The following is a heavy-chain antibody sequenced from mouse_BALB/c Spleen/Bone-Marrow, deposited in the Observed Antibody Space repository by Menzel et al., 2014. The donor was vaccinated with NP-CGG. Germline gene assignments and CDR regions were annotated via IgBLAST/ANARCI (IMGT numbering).Heavy chain of an antibody. V-gene: IGHV5-6*03. J-gene: IGHJ2*01. CDR1: GFTFSSYG. CDR2: ISSGGSYT. Sequence: EVKLMESGGGLVKPGGSLKLSCVASGFTFSSYGMSWVRQTPDKRLEWVATISSGGSYTYYPDSVKGRFTISRDNAKNTLYLQMSSLKSEDTAMYYCGRNYYGSSYYFDYWGQGTTLTVSS. CDR3: GRNYYGSSYYFDY. D-gene: IGHD1-1*01.